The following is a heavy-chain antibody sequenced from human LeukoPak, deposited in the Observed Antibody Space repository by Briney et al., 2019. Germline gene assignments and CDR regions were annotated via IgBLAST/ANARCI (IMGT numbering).Heavy chain of an antibody. D-gene: IGHD4-17*01. J-gene: IGHJ4*02. CDR1: GVSFDDYY. Sequence: SETLSLTCAVSGVSFDDYYWSWVRQTPAKGLEWIGEINHSGYTNDNPSLKSRVTLSIDTSRKQFSLNLRSVTVADAGTYYCTRMTTGHDYWGQGTLVTASS. CDR2: INHSGYT. CDR3: TRMTTGHDY. V-gene: IGHV4-34*01.